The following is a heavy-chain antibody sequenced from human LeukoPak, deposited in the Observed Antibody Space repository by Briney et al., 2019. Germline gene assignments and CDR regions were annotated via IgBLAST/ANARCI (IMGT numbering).Heavy chain of an antibody. CDR2: IKQDGSEK. CDR3: ARGRNCSGGSCSFYYYYYMDV. V-gene: IGHV3-7*01. Sequence: PGGSLRLSCAASGFTFISYWMSWVRQAPGKGLEGVANIKQDGSEKYYVDSVKGRFTISRDNAKNSLYLQMNSLRAEDTAVYYCARGRNCSGGSCSFYYYYYMDVWGKGTTVTVSS. D-gene: IGHD2-15*01. J-gene: IGHJ6*03. CDR1: GFTFISYW.